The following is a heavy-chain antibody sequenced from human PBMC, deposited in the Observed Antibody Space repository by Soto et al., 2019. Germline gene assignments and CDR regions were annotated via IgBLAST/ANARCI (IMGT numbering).Heavy chain of an antibody. CDR1: RLSFSNIS. CDR2: LSGSGSST. V-gene: IGHV3-23*01. CDR3: AKVPLKPQEFDY. Sequence: GSMTLSCPVARLSFSNISIKWVSQAPGKGLEWVSTLSGSGSSTYYADSVKGRFTISRDNSKNTLYLQMNNLRAEDTAIYYCAKVPLKPQEFDYWGQGTLVTVYS. J-gene: IGHJ4*02.